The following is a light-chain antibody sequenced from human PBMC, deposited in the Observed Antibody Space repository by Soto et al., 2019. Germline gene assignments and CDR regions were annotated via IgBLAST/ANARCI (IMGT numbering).Light chain of an antibody. CDR2: DVS. Sequence: QSVLTQPASVSGSPGQSITISCTGTSSDVGGYNYVSWYQQHPGKAPKLMIYDVSNRPSGVSDRFSVSKSGNTVSLTISGLQAEDEADYYCSSDTSSSTYVFGTGTKLTVL. CDR3: SSDTSSSTYV. CDR1: SSDVGGYNY. J-gene: IGLJ1*01. V-gene: IGLV2-14*01.